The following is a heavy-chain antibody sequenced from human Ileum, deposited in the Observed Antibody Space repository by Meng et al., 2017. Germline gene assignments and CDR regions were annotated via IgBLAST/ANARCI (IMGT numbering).Heavy chain of an antibody. D-gene: IGHD3-10*01. CDR3: ARGTPGRSYSDY. CDR1: DYTFTGYG. Sequence: QVQPVQSGPEVKKPGASVKVSCKASDYTFTGYGVSWVRQAPGQGLEWMAWLGAHDGDTSHAPKFQGRVTVSADRPTATVYMELRSLRSDDTAVYYCARGTPGRSYSDYWGQGTLVTVSS. J-gene: IGHJ4*02. V-gene: IGHV1-18*01. CDR2: LGAHDGDT.